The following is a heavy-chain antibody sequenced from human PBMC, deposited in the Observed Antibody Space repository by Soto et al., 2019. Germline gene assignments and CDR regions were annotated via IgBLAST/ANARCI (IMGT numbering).Heavy chain of an antibody. Sequence: PGESLKISCKGSGYSFTSYWIGWVRQMPGKGLEWMGIIYPGDSDTRYSPSFQGQVTISADKSISTAYLQWSSLKASDTAMYYCPRQKSVAVDGTWYYYYGMDVCGQGTTVTVSS. CDR2: IYPGDSDT. CDR3: PRQKSVAVDGTWYYYYGMDV. J-gene: IGHJ6*02. CDR1: GYSFTSYW. D-gene: IGHD6-19*01. V-gene: IGHV5-51*01.